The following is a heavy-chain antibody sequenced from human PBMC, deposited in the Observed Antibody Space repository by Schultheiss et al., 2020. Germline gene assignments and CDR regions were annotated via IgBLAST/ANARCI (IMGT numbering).Heavy chain of an antibody. V-gene: IGHV4-59*01. CDR1: GGSISSYY. Sequence: TLSLTCTVSGGSISSYYWSWIRQPPGKGLEWIGYIYYSGSTNYNPSLKSRVTISVDTSKNQFSLKLSSVTAADTAVYYCARKAGRGWFDPWGQGTLVTVSS. CDR2: IYYSGST. J-gene: IGHJ5*02. CDR3: ARKAGRGWFDP.